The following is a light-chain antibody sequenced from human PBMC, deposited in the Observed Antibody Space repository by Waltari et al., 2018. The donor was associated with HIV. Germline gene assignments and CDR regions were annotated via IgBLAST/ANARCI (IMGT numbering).Light chain of an antibody. V-gene: IGLV1-36*01. Sequence: QSVLTQPPSISAAPRQRGTISCTGGSYNIGNNSVNWYQQFPGKAPKLIIYNDYYGSSGVSDRFSGSKSGTSASLAISGLQSEDEADYYCASWDDSLNVWVFGGGTKLTVL. CDR3: ASWDDSLNVWV. CDR1: SYNIGNNS. CDR2: NDY. J-gene: IGLJ3*02.